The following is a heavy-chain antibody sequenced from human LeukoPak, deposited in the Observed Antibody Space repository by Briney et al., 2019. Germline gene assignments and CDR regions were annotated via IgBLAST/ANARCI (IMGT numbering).Heavy chain of an antibody. CDR1: GFTFSSYS. V-gene: IGHV3-21*01. D-gene: IGHD6-6*01. CDR3: ARDPGYSSSRPFDY. Sequence: GGSLRLSCAASGFTFSSYSMNWVRQAPGKGLEWVSSTSSSSSYIYYADSVKGRFTISRDNAKNSLYLQMNSLRAEDTAVYYCARDPGYSSSRPFDYWGQGTLVTVSS. J-gene: IGHJ4*02. CDR2: TSSSSSYI.